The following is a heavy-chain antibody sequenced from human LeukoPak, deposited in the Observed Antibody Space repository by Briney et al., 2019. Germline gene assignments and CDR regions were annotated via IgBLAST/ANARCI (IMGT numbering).Heavy chain of an antibody. V-gene: IGHV3-21*01. CDR2: ISSSSTYI. D-gene: IGHD2-2*01. J-gene: IGHJ4*02. CDR1: GFSFSTNS. CDR3: ARELVPAPSY. Sequence: GGSLRLSCAASGFSFSTNSLNWVRQAPGKGLEWVSSISSSSTYINYADSVKGRFTISRDNAKNSLYLQMNSLRAEDTAVYYCARELVPAPSYWGQGTLVTVSS.